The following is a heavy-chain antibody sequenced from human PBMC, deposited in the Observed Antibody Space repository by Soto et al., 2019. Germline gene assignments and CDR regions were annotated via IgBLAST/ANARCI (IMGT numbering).Heavy chain of an antibody. D-gene: IGHD6-25*01. CDR3: ARGFYTAATRIVDS. V-gene: IGHV1-2*02. Sequence: ASVNVSCKASGYTFTAYYLHWVRQAPGQGLEWMGWINPNSATTKYVGKFQGRVTMTRDTSISTAYMELTDLRSDDTAVYYCARGFYTAATRIVDSWGQGILVNVSS. CDR1: GYTFTAYY. CDR2: INPNSATT. J-gene: IGHJ4*02.